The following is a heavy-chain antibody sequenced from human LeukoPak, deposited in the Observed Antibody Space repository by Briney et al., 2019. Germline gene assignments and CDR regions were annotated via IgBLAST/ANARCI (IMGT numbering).Heavy chain of an antibody. CDR3: ARTMIVVGGFDY. J-gene: IGHJ4*02. D-gene: IGHD3-22*01. CDR2: ISSSSSYI. CDR1: GFTFSSYS. Sequence: GGSLRLSCAASGFTFSSYSMNWVRQAPGKGLEWVSSISSSSSYIYYADSVKGRFTISRDNAKNSLYLQMNSLRAEDTAVYYCARTMIVVGGFDYWGQGTLVTVSS. V-gene: IGHV3-21*01.